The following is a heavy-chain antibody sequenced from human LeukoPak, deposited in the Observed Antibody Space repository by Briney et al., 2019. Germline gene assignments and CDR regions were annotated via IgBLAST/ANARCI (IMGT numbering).Heavy chain of an antibody. V-gene: IGHV4-34*01. J-gene: IGHJ4*02. CDR1: GGSLSGYY. Sequence: SETLSLTCAVYGGSLSGYYWSWIRQPPGKGLEWIGEINHSGTTNYNPSLKSRVTISIDMSKNQFSLKLSSVAAADTAIYYCVGEWLAQSYFDYWGQGTLVTVSS. CDR3: VGEWLAQSYFDY. D-gene: IGHD6-19*01. CDR2: INHSGTT.